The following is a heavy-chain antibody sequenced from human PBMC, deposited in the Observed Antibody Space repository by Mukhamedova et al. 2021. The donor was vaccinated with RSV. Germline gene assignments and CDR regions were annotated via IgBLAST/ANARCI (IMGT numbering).Heavy chain of an antibody. Sequence: MGIIYPGDSDTRYSPSFQGQVTISADKSISTAYLQWSSLKASDTATYYCARPVETAIDYWGQGTLVTVSS. D-gene: IGHD5-18*01. J-gene: IGHJ4*02. V-gene: IGHV5-51*01. CDR2: IYPGDSDT. CDR3: ARPVETAIDY.